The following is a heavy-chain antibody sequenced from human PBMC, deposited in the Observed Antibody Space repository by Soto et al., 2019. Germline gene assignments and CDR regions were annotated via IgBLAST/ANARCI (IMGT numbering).Heavy chain of an antibody. D-gene: IGHD4-17*01. CDR1: GGSISSYY. V-gene: IGHV4-59*12. Sequence: SETLSLTCTVSGGSISSYYWSWIRQPPGKGLEWIGYIYYSGSTNYNPSLKSRVTISVDKSKNQFSLKLSSVTAADTAVYYCARGPDYGDSPDHYYYSYGMDGWGQGTTVTVSS. J-gene: IGHJ6*02. CDR3: ARGPDYGDSPDHYYYSYGMDG. CDR2: IYYSGST.